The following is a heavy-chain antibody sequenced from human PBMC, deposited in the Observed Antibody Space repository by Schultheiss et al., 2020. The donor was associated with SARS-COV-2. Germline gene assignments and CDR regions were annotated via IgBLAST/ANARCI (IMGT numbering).Heavy chain of an antibody. J-gene: IGHJ6*02. CDR1: GFTFSSYG. D-gene: IGHD3-9*01. CDR2: ICESGGST. V-gene: IGHV3-23*01. CDR3: ARVQLVSLYYYYGMDV. Sequence: GESLKISCAASGFTFSSYGMHWVRQAPGKGLEWVSGICESGGSTDYADSVKGRFTISRDSSKNTLYLQMNSLRAEDTAVYYCARVQLVSLYYYYGMDVWGQGTTVTVSS.